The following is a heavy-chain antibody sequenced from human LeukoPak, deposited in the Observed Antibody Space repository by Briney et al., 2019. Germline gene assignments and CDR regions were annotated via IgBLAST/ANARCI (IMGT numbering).Heavy chain of an antibody. CDR3: ARDLYYDILTGYYQGNFDY. CDR1: GFTFSSYA. CDR2: ISYDGSNK. J-gene: IGHJ4*02. V-gene: IGHV3-30-3*01. D-gene: IGHD3-9*01. Sequence: GGSLRLSCAASGFTFSSYAMHWVRQAPGKGLEWVAVISYDGSNKYYADSVKGRFTISRDNSKNTLYLQMNSLRAEDTAVYYCARDLYYDILTGYYQGNFDYWGQGTLVTVSS.